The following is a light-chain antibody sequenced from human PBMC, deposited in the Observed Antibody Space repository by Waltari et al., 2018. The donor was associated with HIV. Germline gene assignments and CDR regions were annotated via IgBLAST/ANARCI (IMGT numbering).Light chain of an antibody. CDR1: SSHLRGYSL. J-gene: IGLJ1*01. V-gene: IGLV2-23*01. Sequence: QSALTQPASVSGSPGQSITISRIGTSSHLRGYSLFSWYQHHPGKAPQLLIFEDTERPSGVSNRFSASKSGTTASLTISGLLAEDAADYYCCSYGGFTTYVFGSGTKVTVL. CDR2: EDT. CDR3: CSYGGFTTYV.